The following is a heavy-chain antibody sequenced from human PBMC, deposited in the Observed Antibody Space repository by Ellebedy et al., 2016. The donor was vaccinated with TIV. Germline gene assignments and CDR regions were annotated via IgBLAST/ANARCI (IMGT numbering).Heavy chain of an antibody. Sequence: GESLKISCKASGYNFNRHWIAWVRQMPGKGLEWMGIIYPDGSDDRYSPSFQGQVTISSDKSITTAYLQWSSLKASDTAIYYCARLRDALADELDYWGQGTLITVSS. CDR1: GYNFNRHW. D-gene: IGHD6-19*01. V-gene: IGHV5-51*01. CDR3: ARLRDALADELDY. J-gene: IGHJ4*02. CDR2: IYPDGSDD.